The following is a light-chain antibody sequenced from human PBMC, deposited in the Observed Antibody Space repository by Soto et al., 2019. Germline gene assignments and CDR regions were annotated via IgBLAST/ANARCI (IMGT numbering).Light chain of an antibody. CDR1: QSIRRF. V-gene: IGKV1-39*01. J-gene: IGKJ5*01. Sequence: DIQMTQSPSSLSASVGDRVTITCRASQSIRRFLNWYQQKPGKAPKLLIYAASSLESGVPSRFSGSGSGTGFTLTISSLHPEDFATYHCQQSYITPVTFVQGTRLEIK. CDR3: QQSYITPVT. CDR2: AAS.